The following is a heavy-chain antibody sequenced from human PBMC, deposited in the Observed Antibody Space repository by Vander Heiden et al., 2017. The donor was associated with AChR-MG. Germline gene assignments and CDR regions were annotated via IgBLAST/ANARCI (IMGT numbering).Heavy chain of an antibody. J-gene: IGHJ5*02. Sequence: QVTLRESGPALVKPTQTLTLTCTFSGFSLSTSGMCVSWIRQPPGKALEWLALIDWDDDKYYSTSLKTRLTISKDTPKNQVVLTMTNMDPVDTATYYCARSAGGYCSGGSCQSEYNWFDPWGQGTLVTVSS. CDR1: GFSLSTSGMC. CDR3: ARSAGGYCSGGSCQSEYNWFDP. CDR2: IDWDDDK. D-gene: IGHD2-15*01. V-gene: IGHV2-70*01.